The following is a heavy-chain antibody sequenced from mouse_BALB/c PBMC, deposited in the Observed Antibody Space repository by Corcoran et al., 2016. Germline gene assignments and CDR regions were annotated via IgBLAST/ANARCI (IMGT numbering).Heavy chain of an antibody. CDR2: INTYTGEP. V-gene: IGHV9-1*02. CDR3: AREPYAMDY. Sequence: QIQLVQSGPELKKPGETVKISCKASGYTFTNYGMNWVKQAPGKGLKWMGWINTYTGEPTHADDFKGRFAFSLETSASTAYLQINNLKNEDMATYFCAREPYAMDYWGQGTSVTVSS. CDR1: GYTFTNYG. J-gene: IGHJ4*01.